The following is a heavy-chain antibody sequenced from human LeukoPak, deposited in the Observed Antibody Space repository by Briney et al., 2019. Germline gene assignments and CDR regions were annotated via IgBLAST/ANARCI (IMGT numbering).Heavy chain of an antibody. J-gene: IGHJ4*02. Sequence: SETLSLTCTVSGGSISSYYWSWIRQPPGKGLEWIGYIYYSGSTNYNPSLKSRVTISVDTSKNQFSLKLSSVTAADTAVYYCGRGSGSGWYDFDYWGQGTLVTVSS. V-gene: IGHV4-59*01. CDR3: GRGSGSGWYDFDY. CDR2: IYYSGST. CDR1: GGSISSYY. D-gene: IGHD6-19*01.